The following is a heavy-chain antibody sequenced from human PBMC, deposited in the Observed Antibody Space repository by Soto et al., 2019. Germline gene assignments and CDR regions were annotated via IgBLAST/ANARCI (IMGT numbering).Heavy chain of an antibody. CDR1: GFICSSYD. CDR2: ILVGGST. V-gene: IGHV3-23*01. D-gene: IGHD1-1*01. J-gene: IGHJ3*02. CDR3: AKATATSGGAFEI. Sequence: PVGSLRLSCAVSGFICSSYDMSWVRQAPWKGLEWVSTILVGGSTHYEDAVKGRFTISRDTSKNTVYLQMNSLTAGDTAVYYCAKATATSGGAFEIYGQGTMVTVSS.